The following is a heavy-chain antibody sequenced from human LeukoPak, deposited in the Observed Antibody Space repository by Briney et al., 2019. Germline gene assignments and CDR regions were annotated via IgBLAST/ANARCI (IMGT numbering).Heavy chain of an antibody. Sequence: GGSLRLSCAAPGFAFSHYYMSWIRQAPGKGLEWVSYISSSSSYTNYADSVKGRFTISRDNAKNSLYLQMNSLRAEDTAVYYCARDRGSFYYGMDVWGQGTTVTVSS. V-gene: IGHV3-11*06. CDR3: ARDRGSFYYGMDV. D-gene: IGHD1-26*01. J-gene: IGHJ6*02. CDR2: ISSSSSYT. CDR1: GFAFSHYY.